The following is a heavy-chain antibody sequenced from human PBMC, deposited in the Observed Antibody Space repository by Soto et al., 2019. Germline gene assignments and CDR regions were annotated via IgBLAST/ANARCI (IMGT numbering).Heavy chain of an antibody. J-gene: IGHJ4*02. V-gene: IGHV1-18*01. Sequence: QVHLVQSGAEVKKPGASVKVSCKASGYTFTSYGITWVRQAPGQGLEWLGWISAHNGNTDYAQKREGRVIVTRDTSTSTAYMELRSLRSDVTAVYYCARGRYGDYWGQGARVTVSS. D-gene: IGHD1-1*01. CDR2: ISAHNGNT. CDR1: GYTFTSYG. CDR3: ARGRYGDY.